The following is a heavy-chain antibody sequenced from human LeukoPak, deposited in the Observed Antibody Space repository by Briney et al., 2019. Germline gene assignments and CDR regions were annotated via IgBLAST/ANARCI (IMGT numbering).Heavy chain of an antibody. J-gene: IGHJ6*03. V-gene: IGHV4-59*12. CDR3: AREGSRLVDNYCYYYMDV. D-gene: IGHD6-6*01. Sequence: PSETLSLTCTVSGGSISSYYWSWIRQPPGKGLEWIGYIYYSGSTNYNPSLKSRVTISVDTSKNQFSLKLSSVTAADTAVYYCAREGSRLVDNYCYYYMDVWGKGTTVTVSS. CDR1: GGSISSYY. CDR2: IYYSGST.